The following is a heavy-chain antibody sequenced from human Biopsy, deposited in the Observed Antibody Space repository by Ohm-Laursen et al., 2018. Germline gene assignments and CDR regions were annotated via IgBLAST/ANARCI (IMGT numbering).Heavy chain of an antibody. CDR2: ITADNT. CDR1: GYTFTGDY. J-gene: IGHJ3*01. D-gene: IGHD2-21*02. Sequence: AASVKVSCKASGYTFTGDYIHWVRQAPGQGLEWMGWITADNTNSAQKFQGRLTMTTDISTSTAYMDLKGLRSDDTAIYYCARAFGGAYYSYAFDLWGQGTLVTVSS. CDR3: ARAFGGAYYSYAFDL. V-gene: IGHV1-18*04.